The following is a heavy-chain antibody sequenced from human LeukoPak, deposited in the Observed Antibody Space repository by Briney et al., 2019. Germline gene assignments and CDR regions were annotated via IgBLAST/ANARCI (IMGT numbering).Heavy chain of an antibody. J-gene: IGHJ4*02. CDR1: GFTFSGCW. Sequence: GGSLRLSCVASGFTFSGCWMSWVRQAPGKGLEWVANIKRDGSQKYYVDSVKSRFTVSRDNAKNSLYLQMNSLRAEDTAVYYCVSRLVPGLSWGQGALVIVSS. D-gene: IGHD4-11*01. CDR3: VSRLVPGLS. V-gene: IGHV3-7*01. CDR2: IKRDGSQK.